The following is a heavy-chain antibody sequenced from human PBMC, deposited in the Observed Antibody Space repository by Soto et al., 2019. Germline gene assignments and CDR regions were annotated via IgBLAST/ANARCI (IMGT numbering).Heavy chain of an antibody. V-gene: IGHV3-48*02. CDR1: GFTFSSYS. D-gene: IGHD3-3*01. CDR2: ISSSSSTI. J-gene: IGHJ6*02. Sequence: GGSLKLSCAASGFTFSSYSMNLVRQAPGKGLEWVSYISSSSSTIYYADSVKGRFTISRDNAKNSLYLQMNSLRDEDTAVYYCARAPAYYDFWSGYYTPPNYYYGMDVWGQGTTVTVSS. CDR3: ARAPAYYDFWSGYYTPPNYYYGMDV.